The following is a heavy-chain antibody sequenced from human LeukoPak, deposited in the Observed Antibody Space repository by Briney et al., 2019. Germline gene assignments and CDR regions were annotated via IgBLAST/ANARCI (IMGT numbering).Heavy chain of an antibody. V-gene: IGHV4-61*01. D-gene: IGHD4-23*01. CDR1: GGSISSSNHY. CDR3: ARDRDGGNSAFDI. CDR2: ISYSGST. J-gene: IGHJ3*02. Sequence: SSETLSLTCTVSGGSISSSNHYWSWIRQPPGKGLEWIGYISYSGSTNYNPSLESRVTISVDTSKNQFSLRLSSVTAADTAVYYCARDRDGGNSAFDIWGQGTMVTVSS.